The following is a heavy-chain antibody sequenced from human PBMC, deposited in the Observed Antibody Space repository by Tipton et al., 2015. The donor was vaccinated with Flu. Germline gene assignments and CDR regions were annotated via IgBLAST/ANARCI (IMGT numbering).Heavy chain of an antibody. V-gene: IGHV4-39*01. CDR3: ARDIVDDMGDCTSSTCYYMDV. CDR2: IYPSGST. Sequence: GLVKPSEALSLTCTVSSGSIRSTNYFCAWIRQPPGKGLELIGSIYPSGSTYYNPSLKSRVTISVDTSRSQFSLKLRSVTAADTAVYYCARDIVDDMGDCTSSTCYYMDVWGKGTTVTVSS. CDR1: SGSIRSTNYF. D-gene: IGHD2-2*01. J-gene: IGHJ6*03.